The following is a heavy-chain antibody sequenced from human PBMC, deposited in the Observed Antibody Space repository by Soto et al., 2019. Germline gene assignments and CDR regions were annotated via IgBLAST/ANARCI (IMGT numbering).Heavy chain of an antibody. CDR3: AREVVVAATYFDY. J-gene: IGHJ4*02. Sequence: SVKVSCKASGGTFSSYAISWVRQAPGQGLEWMGGIIPIFGTANYAQKFQDRVTITADESTSTAYMELSSLRSEDTAVYYCAREVVVAATYFDYWGQGTLVTVSS. CDR1: GGTFSSYA. V-gene: IGHV1-69*13. D-gene: IGHD2-15*01. CDR2: IIPIFGTA.